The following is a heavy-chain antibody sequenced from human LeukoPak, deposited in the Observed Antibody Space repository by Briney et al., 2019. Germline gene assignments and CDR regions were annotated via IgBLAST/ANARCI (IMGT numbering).Heavy chain of an antibody. CDR3: ARNKVGATRPHYYYYMDV. CDR1: GYTFTSYY. D-gene: IGHD1-26*01. Sequence: ASVKVSCKASGYTFTSYYMHWVRQAPGQGLEWMGIINPSGGSTSYAQKFQGRVTMTRDMSTSTVYMELSSLRSEDTAVYYCARNKVGATRPHYYYYMDVWGKGTTVTVSS. J-gene: IGHJ6*03. V-gene: IGHV1-46*01. CDR2: INPSGGST.